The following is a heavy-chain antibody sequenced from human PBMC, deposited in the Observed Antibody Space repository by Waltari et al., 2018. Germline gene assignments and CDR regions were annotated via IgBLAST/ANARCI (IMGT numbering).Heavy chain of an antibody. CDR1: GFTFSTSA. CDR3: AKGKASGLVDWFDP. J-gene: IGHJ5*02. V-gene: IGHV3-23*01. Sequence: EVQLLESGGGLVQPGGSLRLSCAASGFTFSTSAMMWVRQAPGKGLEWVSSITGGGGATFYADSVKGRFTISRDNSKNTLYVQMHSLRVDDSAIYYCAKGKASGLVDWFDPWGQGTLVTVSS. CDR2: ITGGGGAT. D-gene: IGHD6-19*01.